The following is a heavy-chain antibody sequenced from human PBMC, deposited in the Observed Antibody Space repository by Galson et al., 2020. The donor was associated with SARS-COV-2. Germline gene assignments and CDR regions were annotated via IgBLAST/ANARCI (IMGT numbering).Heavy chain of an antibody. CDR2: INPNSGGT. V-gene: IGHV1-2*06. Sequence: ASVKVSCKTSGYTFTGYYIHWVRLAPGQGLEWMGRINPNSGGTNYSQKFQGRVTLTTDTSISTAYMELSSLRSDDTALYYCARSESGDYWGQGTLVTVSS. CDR3: ARSESGDY. D-gene: IGHD1-26*01. J-gene: IGHJ4*02. CDR1: GYTFTGYY.